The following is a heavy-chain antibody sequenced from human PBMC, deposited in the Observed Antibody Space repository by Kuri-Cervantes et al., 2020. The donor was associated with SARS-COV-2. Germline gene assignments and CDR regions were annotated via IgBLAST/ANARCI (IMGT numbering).Heavy chain of an antibody. Sequence: ESLKISCTVSGGSLSGHYWSWVRQPPGKGLEWIGNIFYSGSTNYNPSLKSRVTMSVDTSKNQFSLKLSSVTAADTAVYYCARGKIVVVPAAILYYYYYYMDVWGKGTTVTVSS. CDR1: GGSLSGHY. D-gene: IGHD2-2*01. J-gene: IGHJ6*03. V-gene: IGHV4-59*11. CDR2: IFYSGST. CDR3: ARGKIVVVPAAILYYYYYYMDV.